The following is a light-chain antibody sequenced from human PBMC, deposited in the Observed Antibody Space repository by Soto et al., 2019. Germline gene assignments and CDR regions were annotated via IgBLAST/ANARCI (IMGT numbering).Light chain of an antibody. CDR1: QSISNR. J-gene: IGKJ2*01. V-gene: IGKV1-5*01. CDR2: DAS. Sequence: DIQMTQSPSILSSSAGDRVAITCRASQSISNRLAWYQQKPGEAPPVLIYDASRLHSGVPERFSGSGSGTEFTLTISSLQADDIATYYCQQYKSYSYTFGQGTNLEI. CDR3: QQYKSYSYT.